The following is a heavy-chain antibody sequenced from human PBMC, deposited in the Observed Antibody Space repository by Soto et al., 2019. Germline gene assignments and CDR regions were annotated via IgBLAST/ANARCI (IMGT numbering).Heavy chain of an antibody. CDR1: GGTFSSYA. Sequence: ASVKVSCKASGGTFSSYAISWVRQAPGQGLEWMGGIIPIFGTANYAQKFQGRVTITADESTSTAYMELSSLRSEDTAVYYCASDYYDSSGYLNWSDYWGQGTLVTVSS. CDR3: ASDYYDSSGYLNWSDY. CDR2: IIPIFGTA. J-gene: IGHJ4*02. D-gene: IGHD3-22*01. V-gene: IGHV1-69*13.